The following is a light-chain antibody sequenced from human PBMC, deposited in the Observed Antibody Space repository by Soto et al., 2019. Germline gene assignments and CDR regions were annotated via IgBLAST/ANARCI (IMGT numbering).Light chain of an antibody. CDR1: QSIGTW. V-gene: IGKV1-5*01. CDR2: DAS. CDR3: QQYNTYSYT. Sequence: DLQMTQSPSTLSASVGDRVAITCRASQSIGTWLAWYQHKPGKAPKLLIFDASTLEGGVPSRFSGGGSGTDFTLTISSLQPDDFATYYCQQYNTYSYTFGQGTKVDIK. J-gene: IGKJ2*01.